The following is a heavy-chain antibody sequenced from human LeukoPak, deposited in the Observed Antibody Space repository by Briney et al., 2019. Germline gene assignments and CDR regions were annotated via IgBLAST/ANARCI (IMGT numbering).Heavy chain of an antibody. D-gene: IGHD3-22*01. J-gene: IGHJ4*02. CDR3: ASLMGDYYHSSGPSGY. CDR2: FYYSGST. Sequence: SQTLSLTCTVSGGSISSGGYYWSWIRQHPGKGLEWIGSFYYSGSTYYNPSLRSRVTISVDTSKNQFSLKLYSVTAADTAVYYCASLMGDYYHSSGPSGYWGQGTLVTVSS. V-gene: IGHV4-31*03. CDR1: GGSISSGGYY.